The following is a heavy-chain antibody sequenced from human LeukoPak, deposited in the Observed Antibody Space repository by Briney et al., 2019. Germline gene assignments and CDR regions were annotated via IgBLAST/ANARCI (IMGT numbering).Heavy chain of an antibody. J-gene: IGHJ4*02. Sequence: ASVKVSCKASGYTFTSYYMHWVRQAPGQGLEWMGIINPSGGSTSYAQHFQGRVTMTRDTSTSTVYMELRSLRSEDTAVYYCAREILVATFDYWGQGTLVTVSS. CDR2: INPSGGST. CDR3: AREILVATFDY. V-gene: IGHV1-46*01. D-gene: IGHD5-12*01. CDR1: GYTFTSYY.